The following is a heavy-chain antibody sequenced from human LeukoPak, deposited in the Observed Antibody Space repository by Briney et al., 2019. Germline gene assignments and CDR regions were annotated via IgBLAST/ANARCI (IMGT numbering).Heavy chain of an antibody. CDR2: IIPIFGTA. Sequence: SVKVSCKGSGGTFSSYAISWVRQAPGQGLEWMGGIIPIFGTANYAQKFQGRVTITTDESTSTAYMELSSLRSEDTAVYYCARRSEPRRNFLEWLLLDYWGQGTLVTVSS. CDR3: ARRSEPRRNFLEWLLLDY. CDR1: GGTFSSYA. V-gene: IGHV1-69*05. D-gene: IGHD3-3*01. J-gene: IGHJ4*02.